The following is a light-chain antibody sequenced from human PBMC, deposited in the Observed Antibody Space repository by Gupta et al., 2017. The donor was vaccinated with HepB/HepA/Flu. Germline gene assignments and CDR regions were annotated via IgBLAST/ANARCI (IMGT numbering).Light chain of an antibody. CDR3: QQRSNWPPWT. J-gene: IGKJ1*01. CDR1: QSVRSY. Sequence: IVLTQSPATLSLSPGERATLSCRASQSVRSYLAWYQQKRGQAPRLLIYDASNRDTGLPARFGGSGSGKYLGLTSSSREQEDFAGYYGQQRSNWPPWTFGQGTKVEIK. CDR2: DAS. V-gene: IGKV3-11*01.